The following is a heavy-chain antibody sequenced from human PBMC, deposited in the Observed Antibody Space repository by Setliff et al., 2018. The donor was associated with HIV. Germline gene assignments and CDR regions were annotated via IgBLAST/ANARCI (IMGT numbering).Heavy chain of an antibody. Sequence: PGGSLRLSCAVSGFTFSSYAMSWVRQAPGKGLEWDSAISGSGGSTYYADSVKGRFTISRDNSKNTLYLQMNSLRAEDTAVYYCAKDMGGSYYLWGQGTLVTVSS. CDR2: ISGSGGST. CDR1: GFTFSSYA. V-gene: IGHV3-23*01. D-gene: IGHD1-26*01. J-gene: IGHJ5*02. CDR3: AKDMGGSYYL.